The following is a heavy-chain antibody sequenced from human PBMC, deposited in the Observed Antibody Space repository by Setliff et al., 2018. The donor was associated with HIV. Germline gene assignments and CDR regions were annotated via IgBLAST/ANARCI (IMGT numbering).Heavy chain of an antibody. V-gene: IGHV4-38-2*01. CDR3: ARQFTVQWLVSTYGMDV. J-gene: IGHJ6*02. Sequence: KPSETLSLTCAVSGYSISSGNYWGWIRQPPGKGLEWIGSIYHSGSTYYNPSLKSRVTISVDTSKNQFSLNLSSVTAADTAVYYCARQFTVQWLVSTYGMDVWGQGTTVTVTS. CDR2: IYHSGST. CDR1: GYSISSGNY. D-gene: IGHD6-19*01.